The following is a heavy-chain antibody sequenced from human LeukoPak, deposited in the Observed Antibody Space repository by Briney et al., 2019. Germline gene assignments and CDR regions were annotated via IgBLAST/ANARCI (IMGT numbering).Heavy chain of an antibody. D-gene: IGHD4-17*01. V-gene: IGHV4-59*01. CDR3: ARDRDGDGPDY. CDR1: GGSISSYY. CDR2: FYYIGST. J-gene: IGHJ4*02. Sequence: PSETLSLTCTVSGGSISSYYWSWIRQPPGKGLEWIGSFYYIGSTNYNPSLKSRVTISVDTSKNQFSLKLNSVTAADTALYYCARDRDGDGPDYWGQGTLATVSS.